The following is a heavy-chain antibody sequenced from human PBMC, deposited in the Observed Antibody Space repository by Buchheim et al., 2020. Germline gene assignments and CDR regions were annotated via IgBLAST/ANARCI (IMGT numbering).Heavy chain of an antibody. CDR1: GFTFSSCA. V-gene: IGHV3-30-3*01. J-gene: IGHJ4*02. Sequence: QVQLVESGGGVVQPGRSLRLSCAASGFTFSSCAMHWVRQAPGKGLEWVAVISYDGSNKYYADSVKGRFTISRDNSKNTLYLQMNSLRAEDTAVYYCARDGEEYYFDYWGQGT. CDR2: ISYDGSNK. CDR3: ARDGEEYYFDY.